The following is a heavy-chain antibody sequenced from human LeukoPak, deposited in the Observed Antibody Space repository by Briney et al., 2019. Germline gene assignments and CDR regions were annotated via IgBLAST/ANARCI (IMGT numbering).Heavy chain of an antibody. D-gene: IGHD3-3*01. CDR1: GGSISSGGYS. CDR2: IYHNGRT. J-gene: IGHJ3*02. V-gene: IGHV4-30-2*01. Sequence: SQTLSLTCAVSGGSISSGGYSWNWTRQPPGNGLEWIGYIYHNGRTNYNPSLQSRVSMSVDTSKNQFSLKLNCVTDADKAVYYCARGYRGGTYDDFWSGYSDAFDIWGEGTMVTVSS. CDR3: ARGYRGGTYDDFWSGYSDAFDI.